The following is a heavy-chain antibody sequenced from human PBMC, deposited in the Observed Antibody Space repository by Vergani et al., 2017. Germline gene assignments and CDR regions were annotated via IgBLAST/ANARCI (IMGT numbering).Heavy chain of an antibody. J-gene: IGHJ6*02. V-gene: IGHV3-30*18. CDR2: ISYDGSNK. Sequence: QVQLVESGGGVVQPGRSLRLSCAASGFTFSSYGMHWVRQAPGKGLEGVAVISYDGSNKYYADSVKGRFTISRDNSKNTLYLQMNSLRAEDTAVYYCAKDRQQQRDYYYYGMDVGGQGTTVTVSS. D-gene: IGHD6-13*01. CDR3: AKDRQQQRDYYYYGMDV. CDR1: GFTFSSYG.